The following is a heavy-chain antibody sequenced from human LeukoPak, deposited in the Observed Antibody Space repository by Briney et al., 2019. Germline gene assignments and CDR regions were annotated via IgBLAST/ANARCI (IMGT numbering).Heavy chain of an antibody. CDR2: ISYDGSNK. CDR1: GFTFSNYG. D-gene: IGHD6-13*01. Sequence: GGSLRLSCAASGFTFSNYGMHWVRQAPGKGLEWVAVISYDGSNKYYADSVKGRFTISRDNSKNTLYLQMNSLRAEDTAVYYCAKDPRRYSRTGGYFDYWXQGTLVTVSX. J-gene: IGHJ4*02. V-gene: IGHV3-30*18. CDR3: AKDPRRYSRTGGYFDY.